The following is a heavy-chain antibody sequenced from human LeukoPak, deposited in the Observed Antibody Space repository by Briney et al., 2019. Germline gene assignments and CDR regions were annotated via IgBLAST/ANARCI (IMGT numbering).Heavy chain of an antibody. CDR2: IYYSGST. V-gene: IGHV4-59*01. J-gene: IGHJ4*02. D-gene: IGHD2-15*01. CDR3: AARPNLFGGYGLDY. CDR1: GGSISSYC. Sequence: PSETLSLTCTVSGGSISSYCWSWIRQPPGKGLEWIGYIYYSGSTNYNPSLKSRVTISVDTSKNQFSLKLSSVTAADTAVYYCAARPNLFGGYGLDYWGQGTLDTVSS.